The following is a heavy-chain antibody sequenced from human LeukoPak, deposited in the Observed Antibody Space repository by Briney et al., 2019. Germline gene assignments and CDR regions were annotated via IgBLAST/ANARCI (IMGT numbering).Heavy chain of an antibody. CDR2: IGKGGSEK. CDR3: TRDQSWAWDY. Sequence: GGSLRLSCAASGFIFSGYDLHWVRQAPDKGLEWVAYIGKGGSEKYYADSVKGRFSISRDTSKNTMYLQLNSLRAEDTGIYYCTRDQSWAWDYWGQGTLVTVSS. D-gene: IGHD7-27*01. CDR1: GFIFSGYD. V-gene: IGHV3-30*02. J-gene: IGHJ4*02.